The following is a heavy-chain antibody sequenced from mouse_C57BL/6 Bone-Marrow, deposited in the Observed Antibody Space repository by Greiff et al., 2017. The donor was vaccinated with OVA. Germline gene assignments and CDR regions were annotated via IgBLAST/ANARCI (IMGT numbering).Heavy chain of an antibody. Sequence: QLQQSGAELARPGASVKLSCKASGYTFTSYGISWVKQRTGQGLEWIGEIYPRSGNTYYNEKFKGKATLTADKSSSTAYMELRSLTSEDSAVYFCARGAIYYGYDGGFAYWGQGTLVTVSA. D-gene: IGHD2-2*01. CDR2: IYPRSGNT. V-gene: IGHV1-81*01. CDR1: GYTFTSYG. CDR3: ARGAIYYGYDGGFAY. J-gene: IGHJ3*01.